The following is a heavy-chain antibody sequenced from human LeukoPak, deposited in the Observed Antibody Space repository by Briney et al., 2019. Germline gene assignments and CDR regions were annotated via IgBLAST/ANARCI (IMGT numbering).Heavy chain of an antibody. J-gene: IGHJ6*03. V-gene: IGHV4-34*01. CDR2: INHSGST. D-gene: IGHD4-17*01. CDR3: ARGRTVPVRPNYYRDV. CDR1: GGSFSGYY. Sequence: SETLSLTCAVYGGSFSGYYWSWIRQPPGKGLEWIGEINHSGSTNYNPSLKSRVTISVDTSKNQFSLKLSSVTAADTAVYYCARGRTVPVRPNYYRDVWGKGTTVTVSS.